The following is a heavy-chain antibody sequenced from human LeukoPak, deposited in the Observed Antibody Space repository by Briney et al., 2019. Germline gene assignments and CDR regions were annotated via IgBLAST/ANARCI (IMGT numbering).Heavy chain of an antibody. J-gene: IGHJ5*02. CDR2: VHPGDSDT. CDR3: ARLGPPYNWFDP. V-gene: IGHV5-51*01. CDR1: GYDFTTYW. Sequence: GESLKISCKVSGYDFTTYWIAWVRQMPGKGLEWMGIVHPGDSDTTYSPSFQGQVTISADKFITTVYLQWSSLKASDTAIYYCARLGPPYNWFDPWGQGTLVTVSS.